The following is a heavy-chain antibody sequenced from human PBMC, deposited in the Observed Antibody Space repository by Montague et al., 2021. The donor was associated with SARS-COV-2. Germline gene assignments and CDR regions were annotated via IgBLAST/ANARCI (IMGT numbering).Heavy chain of an antibody. Sequence: SETLSLTCTVSGGSISSSSYYWGWIRQPPGKGLEWIGGIYYSGSTYYNPSLKSRVTISVDTSKNQFSLKLSSVTAADTAVYYCARRSYDILTGYSIPNWSDPWGQGTLVTVSS. D-gene: IGHD3-9*01. CDR1: GGSISSSSYY. CDR2: IYYSGST. J-gene: IGHJ5*02. CDR3: ARRSYDILTGYSIPNWSDP. V-gene: IGHV4-39*01.